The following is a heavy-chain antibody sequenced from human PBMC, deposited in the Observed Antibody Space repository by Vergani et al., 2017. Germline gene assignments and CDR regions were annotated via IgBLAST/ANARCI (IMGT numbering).Heavy chain of an antibody. CDR2: IYPGDSDT. J-gene: IGHJ3*02. V-gene: IGHV5-51*01. D-gene: IGHD3-22*01. CDR1: GYSFTSYW. CDR3: ARSFTYYYDSSGYLDAFDI. Sequence: EVQLVQSGAEVKKPGESLKISCKGSGYSFTSYWIGWVRQMPGKGLEWMGIIYPGDSDTRYSPSFQGQVTILADKSISTAYLQWSSLKASDTAMYYCARSFTYYYDSSGYLDAFDIWGQGTMVTVSS.